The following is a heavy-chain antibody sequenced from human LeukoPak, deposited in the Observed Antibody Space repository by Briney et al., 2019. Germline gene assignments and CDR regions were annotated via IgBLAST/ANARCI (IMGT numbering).Heavy chain of an antibody. CDR1: GGSFSGYY. J-gene: IGHJ4*02. CDR2: INHSGGT. V-gene: IGHV4-34*01. CDR3: ARGADRGPFDY. Sequence: PSETLSLTCAVYGGSFSGYYWSWIRQPPGKGLEWIGEINHSGGTNYNPSLKGRVTISVDTSKNQFSLKLSSVTAADTAVYYCARGADRGPFDYWGQGTLVTVSS. D-gene: IGHD3-10*01.